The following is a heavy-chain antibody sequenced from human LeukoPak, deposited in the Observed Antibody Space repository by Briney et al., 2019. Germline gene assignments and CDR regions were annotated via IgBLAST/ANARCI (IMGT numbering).Heavy chain of an antibody. J-gene: IGHJ4*02. CDR1: GGSFSGYS. V-gene: IGHV4-34*01. D-gene: IGHD1-26*01. CDR2: INHSGST. Sequence: SETLSLTCAVYGGSFSGYSWSWIRQPPGKGLEWIGEINHSGSTNYNPSLKSRVTISVDTSKNQFSLKLSSVTPADTAEYYCARREGGPLDYWGQGTLVTVSS. CDR3: ARREGGPLDY.